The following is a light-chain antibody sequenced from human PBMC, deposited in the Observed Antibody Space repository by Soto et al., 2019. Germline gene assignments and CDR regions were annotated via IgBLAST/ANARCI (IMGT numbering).Light chain of an antibody. CDR3: QQRSNWPPLT. V-gene: IGKV3-11*01. CDR2: DAS. Sequence: EIMLTQSPPTLSLSPGESATLSCRASQSVSSYLAWYQQKPGQAPRLLIYDASNRATGIPARFSGSGSGTDFTLTISSLEPEDFAVYYCQQRSNWPPLTFGGGTKV. J-gene: IGKJ4*01. CDR1: QSVSSY.